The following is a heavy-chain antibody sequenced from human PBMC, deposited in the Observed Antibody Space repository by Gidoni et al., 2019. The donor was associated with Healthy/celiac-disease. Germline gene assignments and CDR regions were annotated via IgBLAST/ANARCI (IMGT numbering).Heavy chain of an antibody. CDR3: ASIAAAGHAAFGY. Sequence: QVQLQLWGAGLLKPSETLSLTCAVYGGSFSGYYWSWIRQPPGKGLEWIGEINHSGSTNYNPSLKSRVTISVDTSKNQFSLKLSSVTAADTAVYYCASIAAAGHAAFGYWGQGTLVTVSS. CDR1: GGSFSGYY. CDR2: INHSGST. V-gene: IGHV4-34*01. J-gene: IGHJ4*02. D-gene: IGHD6-13*01.